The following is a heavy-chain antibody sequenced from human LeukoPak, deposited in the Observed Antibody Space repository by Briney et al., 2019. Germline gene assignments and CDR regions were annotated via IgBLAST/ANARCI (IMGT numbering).Heavy chain of an antibody. D-gene: IGHD6-19*01. CDR3: AAPAVAATSSDY. J-gene: IGHJ4*02. CDR1: GFTFDDYG. V-gene: IGHV3-20*04. CDR2: INWNGGST. Sequence: GGSLRLSCAASGFTFDDYGMSWVRQAPGKGLEWVSGINWNGGSTGYADSVKGRFTISRDDAKNSLYLQMNSLRAEDTALYYCAAPAVAATSSDYWGQGTLVTVSS.